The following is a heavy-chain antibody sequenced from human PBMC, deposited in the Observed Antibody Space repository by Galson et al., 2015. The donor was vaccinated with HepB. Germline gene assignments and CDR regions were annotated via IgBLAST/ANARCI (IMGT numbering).Heavy chain of an antibody. D-gene: IGHD4-17*01. V-gene: IGHV1-69*13. CDR1: GGTFSSYA. CDR3: AREYGDYKAIFDY. CDR2: IIPIFGTA. Sequence: SVKVSCKASGGTFSSYAISWVRQAPGQGLEWMGGIIPIFGTANYAQKFQGRVTITADESTSTAYMELSSLRSEDTAVYYCAREYGDYKAIFDYWGQGTLVTVSS. J-gene: IGHJ4*02.